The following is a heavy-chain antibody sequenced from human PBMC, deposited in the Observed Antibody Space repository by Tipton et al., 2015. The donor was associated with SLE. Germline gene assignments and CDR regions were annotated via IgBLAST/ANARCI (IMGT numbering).Heavy chain of an antibody. CDR1: GGSFSGYY. J-gene: IGHJ4*03. CDR3: ASGTIESFDY. V-gene: IGHV4-34*01. CDR2: INHSGST. D-gene: IGHD3-9*01. Sequence: TLSLTCAVYGGSFSGYYWTWVRQSPGKGLEWIGEINHSGSTNYNPSLKSRVTISVDTSKNQFSLKLSSVTAADTAVYYCASGTIESFDYWGQGTTVTVSS.